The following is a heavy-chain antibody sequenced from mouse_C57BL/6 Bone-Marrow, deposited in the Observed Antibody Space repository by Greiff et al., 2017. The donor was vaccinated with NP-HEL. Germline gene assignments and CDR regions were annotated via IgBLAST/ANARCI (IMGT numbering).Heavy chain of an antibody. V-gene: IGHV5-12*01. CDR1: GFTFSDYY. CDR2: ISNGGGST. Sequence: EVKLMESGGGLVQPGGSLKLSCAASGFTFSDYYMYWVRQTPEKRLEWVAYISNGGGSTYYPDTVKGRFTISRDNAKNTLYLQMSRLKSEDTAMYYCARWGFDCWGQGTTLTVSS. J-gene: IGHJ2*01. CDR3: ARWGFDC.